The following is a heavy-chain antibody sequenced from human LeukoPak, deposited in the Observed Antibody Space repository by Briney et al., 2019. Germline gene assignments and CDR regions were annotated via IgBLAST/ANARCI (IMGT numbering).Heavy chain of an antibody. CDR2: IYYSGST. Sequence: TSETLSLTCTVSGGSISSYYWSWIRQPPGKGLEWIGYIYYSGSTNYNPSLKSRVTISVDTSKNQFSLKLSSVTAADTAVYYCARDRGYCSGGSCYRWFDPWGQGTLVTVSS. CDR3: ARDRGYCSGGSCYRWFDP. D-gene: IGHD2-15*01. J-gene: IGHJ5*02. V-gene: IGHV4-59*01. CDR1: GGSISSYY.